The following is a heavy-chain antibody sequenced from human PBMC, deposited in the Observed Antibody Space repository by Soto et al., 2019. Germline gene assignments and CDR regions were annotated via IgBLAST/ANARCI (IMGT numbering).Heavy chain of an antibody. V-gene: IGHV3-33*01. CDR1: GFTFSSYG. CDR2: IWYDGSNK. D-gene: IGHD2-15*01. CDR3: ARDRSCSGGSCYTYYYYGMDV. J-gene: IGHJ6*02. Sequence: GGSLRLSCAASGFTFSSYGMHWVRQAPGKGLEWVAVIWYDGSNKYYADSVKGRFTISRDNSKNTLYLQMNSLRAEDTAVYYCARDRSCSGGSCYTYYYYGMDVWGQGTTVTVSS.